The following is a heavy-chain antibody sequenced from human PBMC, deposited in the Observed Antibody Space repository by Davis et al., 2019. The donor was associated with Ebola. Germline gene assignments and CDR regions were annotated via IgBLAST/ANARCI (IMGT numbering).Heavy chain of an antibody. Sequence: GESLKISCAASGFIFSNYGMHWVRQAPGKGLEWVALMWYDGSRQYYADSVKGRFTVSRDNSRNILYLQMNSLRAEDTAVYYCARVYTDPFDYWGQGTLVTVSS. V-gene: IGHV3-30*02. CDR1: GFIFSNYG. CDR3: ARVYTDPFDY. D-gene: IGHD2-2*02. J-gene: IGHJ4*02. CDR2: MWYDGSRQ.